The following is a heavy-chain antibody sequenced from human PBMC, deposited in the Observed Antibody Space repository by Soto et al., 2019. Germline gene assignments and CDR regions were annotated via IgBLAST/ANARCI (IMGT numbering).Heavy chain of an antibody. Sequence: SGPTLVNPTQTLTLTCTFSGFSLSTSGMCVNWIRHPPGKALEWLALIDWVDDKFYSTSLKTRLTISKDTSKHQVVLTMTNMGPVDTATYYCARTVHTTRGLMDVWGQGTTVTVSS. CDR1: GFSLSTSGMC. V-gene: IGHV2-70*01. CDR3: ARTVHTTRGLMDV. D-gene: IGHD2-2*01. CDR2: IDWVDDK. J-gene: IGHJ6*02.